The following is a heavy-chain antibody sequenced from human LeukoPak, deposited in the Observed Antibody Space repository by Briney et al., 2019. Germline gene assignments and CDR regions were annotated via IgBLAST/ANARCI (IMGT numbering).Heavy chain of an antibody. V-gene: IGHV1-46*01. CDR3: ARSTIHETSHFDY. Sequence: ASVKVSCKAPGYTFTSYYMHWVRQAPGQGLEWMGIINPSGGSTSYAQKFQGRVTTTRDTSTSTVYMELSSLRSEDTAVYYCARSTIHETSHFDYWGQGTLVTVSS. J-gene: IGHJ4*02. CDR1: GYTFTSYY. CDR2: INPSGGST. D-gene: IGHD3-3*01.